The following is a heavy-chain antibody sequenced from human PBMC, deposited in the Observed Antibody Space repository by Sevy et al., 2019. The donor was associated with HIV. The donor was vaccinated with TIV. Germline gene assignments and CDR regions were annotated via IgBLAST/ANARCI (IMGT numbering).Heavy chain of an antibody. CDR1: GFTFSTYA. V-gene: IGHV3-48*01. CDR3: ARGPSFLVVSDAPVDY. D-gene: IGHD2-8*02. CDR2: INSRSSTI. Sequence: GGSLRLSCAASGFTFSTYAMNWVRQAPGKGLEWVSYINSRSSTIHYADSVKDRFTIFRDNAQNSLYLQMNSLRGEDTAVYYCARGPSFLVVSDAPVDYWGQGTLVTVSS. J-gene: IGHJ4*02.